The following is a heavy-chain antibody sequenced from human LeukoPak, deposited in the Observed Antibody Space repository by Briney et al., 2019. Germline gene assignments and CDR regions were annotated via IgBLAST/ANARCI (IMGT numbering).Heavy chain of an antibody. CDR1: GFTFSSYG. CDR2: IGPSGAKT. CDR3: AKRGYGDYGPFDY. V-gene: IGHV3-23*01. Sequence: GGTLRLSCAASGFTFSSYGMNWVRQAPGKGLEWVSGIGPSGAKTYYADSVKGRFTISRDNPKNTVYLQMNSLRADDTAVYYCAKRGYGDYGPFDYWGQGTLVTVSS. J-gene: IGHJ4*02. D-gene: IGHD4-17*01.